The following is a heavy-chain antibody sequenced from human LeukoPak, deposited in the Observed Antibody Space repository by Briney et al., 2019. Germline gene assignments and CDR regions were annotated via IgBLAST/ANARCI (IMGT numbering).Heavy chain of an antibody. D-gene: IGHD3-10*01. CDR2: TRNKANSYTT. J-gene: IGHJ6*02. V-gene: IGHV3-72*01. Sequence: GGSLRLSCAASGFTFSDHYMDWVRQAPGKGLEWVGRTRNKANSYTTEYAASVKGRFTISRDDSKNSLYLQMNSLKTEDTAVYYCARFGQKGMDVWGQGTTVTVSS. CDR3: ARFGQKGMDV. CDR1: GFTFSDHY.